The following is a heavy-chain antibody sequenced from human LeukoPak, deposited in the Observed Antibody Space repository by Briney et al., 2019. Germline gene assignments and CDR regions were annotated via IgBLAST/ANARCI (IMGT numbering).Heavy chain of an antibody. CDR2: ISSSSSYI. J-gene: IGHJ3*02. V-gene: IGHV3-21*01. D-gene: IGHD2-2*01. CDR1: GFTFSSYS. CDR3: ARYCSSTSCAGAFDI. Sequence: GGSLRLSCAASGFTFSSYSMNWVRQAPGKGLEWVSSISSSSSYIYYADSVKGRFTIPRDNAKNSLYLQMNSLRAEDTAVYYCARYCSSTSCAGAFDIWGQGTMVTVSS.